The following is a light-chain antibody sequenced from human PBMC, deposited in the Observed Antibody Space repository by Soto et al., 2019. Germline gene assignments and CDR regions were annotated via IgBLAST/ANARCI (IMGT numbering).Light chain of an antibody. J-gene: IGLJ2*01. CDR3: QTYDTGVSGSI. CDR1: SSNIGAGYD. Sequence: QSVLTQLPSVSGAPGQRVALSCAGTSSNIGAGYDVHWYQHLPGTAPKLLIFGNINRPAGVPDRFSGSKSGTSASLAISGLQAADEGYYYCQTYDTGVSGSIFGGGTKLTVL. CDR2: GNI. V-gene: IGLV1-40*01.